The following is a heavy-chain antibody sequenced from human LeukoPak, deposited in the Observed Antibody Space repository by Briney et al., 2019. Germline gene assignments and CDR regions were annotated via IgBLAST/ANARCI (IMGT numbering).Heavy chain of an antibody. CDR3: AKGDYSSLYYYYMDV. CDR1: GFTFSSYA. Sequence: GGSLRLSCAASGFTFSSYAMSWVRQAPGKGLEWVSSISGSGGSTYYADSVKGRFTISRDNSKNTLYLQMNSLRAEDTAVYYCAKGDYSSLYYYYMDVWVKGTTVTVSS. J-gene: IGHJ6*03. D-gene: IGHD4-11*01. V-gene: IGHV3-23*01. CDR2: ISGSGGST.